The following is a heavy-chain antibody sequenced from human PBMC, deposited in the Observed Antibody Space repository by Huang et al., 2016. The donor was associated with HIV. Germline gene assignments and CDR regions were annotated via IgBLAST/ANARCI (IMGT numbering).Heavy chain of an antibody. CDR2: ISAGVRA. V-gene: IGHV4-34*01. Sequence: QVQLEQWGAGLLKPSETLSLTCAVSGGYCSGYYWTWLRQTPGKGVEWSGWISAGVRAKYNPCPRNRVAVALVSSRSQFSRIMQSVMAADSGGYYCARGHYNFGSGSATSWYFDLWGRGSLVTVAS. J-gene: IGHJ2*01. CDR3: ARGHYNFGSGSATSWYFDL. D-gene: IGHD3-3*01. CDR1: GGYCSGYY.